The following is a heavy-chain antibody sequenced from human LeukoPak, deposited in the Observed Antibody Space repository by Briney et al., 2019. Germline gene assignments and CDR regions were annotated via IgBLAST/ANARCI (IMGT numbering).Heavy chain of an antibody. V-gene: IGHV3-23*01. J-gene: IGHJ3*01. CDR1: GFTFNNYA. Sequence: GGSLRLSCAASGFTFNNYAMTWVRQVPGKALEWVGLISFSGDNAYYADSVKGRFTIPRDNSNDSLSLHMNSLRVEDTAMYYCVKDIELSAWGLGTMVTVSS. CDR3: VKDIELSA. D-gene: IGHD3-16*02. CDR2: ISFSGDNA.